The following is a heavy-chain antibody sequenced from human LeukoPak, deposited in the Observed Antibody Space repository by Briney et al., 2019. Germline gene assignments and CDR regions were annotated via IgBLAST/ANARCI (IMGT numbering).Heavy chain of an antibody. D-gene: IGHD2-15*01. CDR3: AKVAIVVVVAATDWFDP. Sequence: GGSLRLSCAASGFTFSSYAMSWVRQAPGKGLEWVSAISGSGGSTYYADSVKGRFTISRDSSKNTLYLQMNSLRAEDTAVYYCAKVAIVVVVAATDWFDPWGQGTLVTVSS. J-gene: IGHJ5*02. CDR1: GFTFSSYA. CDR2: ISGSGGST. V-gene: IGHV3-23*01.